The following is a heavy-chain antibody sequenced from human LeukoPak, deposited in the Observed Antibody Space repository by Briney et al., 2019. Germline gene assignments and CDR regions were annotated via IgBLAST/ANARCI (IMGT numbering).Heavy chain of an antibody. J-gene: IGHJ3*02. CDR1: GFTVSSNY. D-gene: IGHD6-13*01. Sequence: GGSLRLSCAASGFTVSSNYMSWVRQAPGKGLEWVSVIYSGGSTYYADSVKGRSTISRDNSKNTLYLQMNSLRAEDTAVYYCARAGASLVQGAFDIWGQGTMVTVSS. CDR2: IYSGGST. CDR3: ARAGASLVQGAFDI. V-gene: IGHV3-66*01.